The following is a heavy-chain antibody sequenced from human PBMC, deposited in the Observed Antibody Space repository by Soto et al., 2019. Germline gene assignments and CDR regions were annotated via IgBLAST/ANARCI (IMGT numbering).Heavy chain of an antibody. CDR3: AKDVPDIVVVVAAVDAFDI. J-gene: IGHJ3*02. CDR1: GFTFSSYG. D-gene: IGHD2-15*01. Sequence: GSLRLSCAASGFTFSSYGMHWVRQAPGKGLEWVAVIWYDGSNKYYADSVKGRFTISRDNSKNTLYLQMNSLRAEDTAVYYCAKDVPDIVVVVAAVDAFDIWGQGTMVTVSS. V-gene: IGHV3-33*06. CDR2: IWYDGSNK.